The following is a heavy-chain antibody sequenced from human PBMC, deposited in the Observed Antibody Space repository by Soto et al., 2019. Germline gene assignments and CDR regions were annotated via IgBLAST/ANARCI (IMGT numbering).Heavy chain of an antibody. J-gene: IGHJ5*02. CDR2: INPSGGST. CDR1: GYTFTSYY. Sequence: ASVKVSCKASGYTFTSYYMHWVRQAPGQGLEWMGIINPSGGSTSYAQKFQGRVTMTRDTSTSTVYMELSSLRSEDTAVYYCASHRSSQEGFDPWGQGTLVTVSS. V-gene: IGHV1-46*01. D-gene: IGHD6-13*01. CDR3: ASHRSSQEGFDP.